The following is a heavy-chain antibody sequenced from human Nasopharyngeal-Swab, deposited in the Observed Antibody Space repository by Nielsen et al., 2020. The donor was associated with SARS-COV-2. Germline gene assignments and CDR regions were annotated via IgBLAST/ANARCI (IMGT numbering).Heavy chain of an antibody. Sequence: ASVKVSCKASGYTFTSYGISWVRQAPGQGLEWMGWISAYNGNTNYAQKLQGRVTMTTDTSTSTAYMELRSLRSDDTAVYYCARDIGPQTGYFLDYYYYYGMDVWGQGTTVTVSS. V-gene: IGHV1-18*01. CDR2: ISAYNGNT. CDR3: ARDIGPQTGYFLDYYYYYGMDV. J-gene: IGHJ6*02. D-gene: IGHD3-9*01. CDR1: GYTFTSYG.